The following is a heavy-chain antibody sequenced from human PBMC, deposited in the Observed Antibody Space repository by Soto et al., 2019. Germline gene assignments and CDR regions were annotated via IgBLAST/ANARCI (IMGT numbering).Heavy chain of an antibody. V-gene: IGHV1-58*02. Sequence: SVKVSCKASGYTFTSYAMHWVRQARGQRLEWIGWIVVGSGNTNYAQKFQERVTITRDMSTSTAYMELSSLRSEDTAVYYCAADTGRPAAMTLDYYYMDVWGKGTTVTVSS. J-gene: IGHJ6*03. D-gene: IGHD2-2*01. CDR3: AADTGRPAAMTLDYYYMDV. CDR2: IVVGSGNT. CDR1: GYTFTSYA.